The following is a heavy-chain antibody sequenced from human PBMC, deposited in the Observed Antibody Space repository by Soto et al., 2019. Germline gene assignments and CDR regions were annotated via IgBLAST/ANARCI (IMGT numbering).Heavy chain of an antibody. V-gene: IGHV4-59*01. D-gene: IGHD3-3*01. CDR2: IYYSGST. CDR1: GGSISSYY. J-gene: IGHJ3*02. CDR3: ARAHLEWLLEGDSGAFDI. Sequence: SETLSLTCTVSGGSISSYYWSWIRQPPGKGLEWIGYIYYSGSTNYNPSLKSRVTISVDTSKNQFSLKLSSVTAADTAVYYCARAHLEWLLEGDSGAFDIWGQGTMVTVSS.